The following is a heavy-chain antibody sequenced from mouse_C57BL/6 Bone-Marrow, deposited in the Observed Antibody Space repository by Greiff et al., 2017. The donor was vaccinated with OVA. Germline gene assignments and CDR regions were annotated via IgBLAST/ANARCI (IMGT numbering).Heavy chain of an antibody. D-gene: IGHD1-1*01. J-gene: IGHJ4*01. CDR1: GYTFTSYG. CDR2: IYPRSGNT. Sequence: QVQLKQSGAELARPGASVKLSCKASGYTFTSYGISWVKQRTGQGLEWIGEIYPRSGNTYYNEKFKGKATLTADKSSSTAYMELRSLTSEDSAVYFCARSHYGSSFYYYAMDYWGQGTSVTVSS. V-gene: IGHV1-81*01. CDR3: ARSHYGSSFYYYAMDY.